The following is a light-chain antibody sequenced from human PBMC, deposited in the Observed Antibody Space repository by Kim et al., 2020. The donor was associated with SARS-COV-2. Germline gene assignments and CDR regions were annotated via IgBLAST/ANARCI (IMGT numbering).Light chain of an antibody. J-gene: IGKJ2*01. CDR2: KAS. V-gene: IGKV1-5*03. CDR3: QQYNTYSYT. CDR1: QSISSW. Sequence: AAVGDRVTITCRASQSISSWLAWYQQKPGKAPKLLIYKASSLESGVPSRFSGSGSGTEFTLTISSLQPDDFATYYCQQYNTYSYTFGQGTKLEI.